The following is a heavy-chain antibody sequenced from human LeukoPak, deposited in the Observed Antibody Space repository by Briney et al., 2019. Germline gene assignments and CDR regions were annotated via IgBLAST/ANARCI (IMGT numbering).Heavy chain of an antibody. CDR2: INHSGST. D-gene: IGHD4-17*01. J-gene: IGHJ4*02. CDR1: GGSFSGYY. V-gene: IGHV4-34*01. Sequence: SETLSLTCAVYGGSFSGYYWSWIRQPPGKGLEWIGEINHSGSTNYNPSLKSRVTISVDTSKNQFSLKLSFVTAADTAVYYCARVRDDYGALDYWGQGTLVTVSS. CDR3: ARVRDDYGALDY.